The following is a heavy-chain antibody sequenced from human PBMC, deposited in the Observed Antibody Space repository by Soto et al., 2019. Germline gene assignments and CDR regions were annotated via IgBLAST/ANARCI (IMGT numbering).Heavy chain of an antibody. V-gene: IGHV3-74*01. J-gene: IGHJ4*02. CDR3: ARPRYDGSGTPFDH. CDR2: INGEGSTT. Sequence: EVQLVESGGALVQPGGSLRLSCAASGFTFSSYWMHWVRQAPGKGMVWVSRINGEGSTTTYADSVKGRFIISRDNAKNMLYLQMNSLTAEDTALYYCARPRYDGSGTPFDHWGQGTLVTVSS. CDR1: GFTFSSYW. D-gene: IGHD3-22*01.